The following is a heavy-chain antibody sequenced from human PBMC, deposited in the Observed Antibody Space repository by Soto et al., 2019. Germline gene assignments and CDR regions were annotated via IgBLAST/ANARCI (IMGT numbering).Heavy chain of an antibody. CDR2: TYYRSRWYS. D-gene: IGHD2-15*01. V-gene: IGHV6-1*01. CDR1: GDSVSSSSVA. J-gene: IGHJ6*02. CDR3: ARSEEDSDYYYYGLDV. Sequence: SQTLSLTCVISGDSVSSSSVAWNWVRQSPSRGLEWLGRTYYRSRWYSDLAVSVRGRIVIKADTSKNQFSLQLNSVTPEDTAVYFCARSEEDSDYYYYGLDVWGQGTTVTVSS.